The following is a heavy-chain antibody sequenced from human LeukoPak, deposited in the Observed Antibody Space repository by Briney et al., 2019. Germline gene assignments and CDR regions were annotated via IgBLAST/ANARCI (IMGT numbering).Heavy chain of an antibody. CDR2: ISYDGSKN. CDR1: GFTFSSHA. CDR3: ARDSSGDYAVDY. Sequence: GGSLRLSCAASGFTFSSHAIHWDRQAPGKGLEWVAFISYDGSKNYYADSVKGRFTISRDNSRNTLYLQMNSLRAEDTAVYYCARDSSGDYAVDYWGQGTLVSVSS. D-gene: IGHD4-17*01. V-gene: IGHV3-30*04. J-gene: IGHJ4*02.